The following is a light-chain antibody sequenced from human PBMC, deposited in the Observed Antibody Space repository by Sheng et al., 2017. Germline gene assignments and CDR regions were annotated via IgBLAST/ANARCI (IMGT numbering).Light chain of an antibody. CDR2: AAS. V-gene: IGKV1-39*01. CDR1: QTIGNF. J-gene: IGKJ2*01. Sequence: IQMTQSPSSLSASVGDSVTITCRASQTIGNFLNWYQQKPGKAPKVLIYAASRLQGGVPSRFSGXGAGTDFHLTISSLQFEDFATYYCQQTSTSPVYTFGQGTYLDIK. CDR3: QQTSTSPVYT.